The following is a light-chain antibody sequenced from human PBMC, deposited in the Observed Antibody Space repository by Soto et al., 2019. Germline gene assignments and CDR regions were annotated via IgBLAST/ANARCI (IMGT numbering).Light chain of an antibody. Sequence: EIVLTQSPATLSLSPGERATLSCRASQSVGSFLAWYQQKSGQAPRLLICDASNWAPGIPARFSGSGSGTDFTLTISSLEPEDFAVYYCQHRNNCLGTFGHGTKVDIK. CDR3: QHRNNCLGT. V-gene: IGKV3-11*01. J-gene: IGKJ3*01. CDR2: DAS. CDR1: QSVGSF.